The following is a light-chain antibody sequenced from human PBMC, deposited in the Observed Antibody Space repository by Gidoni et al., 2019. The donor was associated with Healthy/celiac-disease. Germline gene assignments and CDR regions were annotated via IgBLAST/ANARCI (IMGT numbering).Light chain of an antibody. J-gene: IGKJ5*01. V-gene: IGKV1-9*01. Sequence: DIQLTQSPSFLSASVGDRVTITCRASQGISSYLAWYQQKPGKAPKLLIYAASTLQSGVPSRFSGSVSGTEFTLTISSLQPEDFATYYCQQLNSYPRTITFGQGTRLEIK. CDR1: QGISSY. CDR3: QQLNSYPRTIT. CDR2: AAS.